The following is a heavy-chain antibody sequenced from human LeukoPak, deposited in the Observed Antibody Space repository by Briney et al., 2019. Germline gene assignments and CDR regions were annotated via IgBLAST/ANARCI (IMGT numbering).Heavy chain of an antibody. J-gene: IGHJ4*02. D-gene: IGHD5-18*01. V-gene: IGHV3-21*05. Sequence: GGSLRLSCAASGFTFSSYSMNWVRQAPGKGLEFVSYISSRADDISYGASVEGRFTISRNNANNSLFLLMNGLRAEDTALYYCAKGSYSFGQRADYWGQGTLVTVSS. CDR3: AKGSYSFGQRADY. CDR2: ISSRADDI. CDR1: GFTFSSYS.